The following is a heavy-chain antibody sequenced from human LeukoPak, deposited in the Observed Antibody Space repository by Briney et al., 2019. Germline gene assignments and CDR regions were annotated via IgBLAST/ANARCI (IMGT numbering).Heavy chain of an antibody. Sequence: GGSLRLSCTASGFSFSNYGMYWVRQAPGQGLEWLALISYDGSKKYYADSVEGRLTISRDNSKNALFLQMSSLRPEDTALYYCAKEWLWEGFYYGPNVWGQGTTVTVSS. J-gene: IGHJ6*02. CDR3: AKEWLWEGFYYGPNV. CDR2: ISYDGSKK. D-gene: IGHD1-26*01. V-gene: IGHV3-30*18. CDR1: GFSFSNYG.